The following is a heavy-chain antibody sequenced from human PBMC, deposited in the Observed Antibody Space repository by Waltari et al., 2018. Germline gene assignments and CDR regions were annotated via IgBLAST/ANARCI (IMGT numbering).Heavy chain of an antibody. CDR2: ITPLFVTT. Sequence: QVQLAQSGAEVKTPGSSVKVSCKASGGTFSSYAISWVRQAPGQGLEWMGKITPLFVTTNYAQKFQGRVTITVDMSTSTAYMELSSLRSDDSAVYYCARALEMELPMSPPKSNWIDPWGQGTLVTVSS. J-gene: IGHJ5*02. CDR1: GGTFSSYA. D-gene: IGHD1-7*01. CDR3: ARALEMELPMSPPKSNWIDP. V-gene: IGHV1-69*08.